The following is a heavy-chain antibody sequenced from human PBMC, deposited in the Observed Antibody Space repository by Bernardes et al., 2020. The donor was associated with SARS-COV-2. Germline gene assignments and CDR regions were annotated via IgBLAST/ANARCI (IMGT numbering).Heavy chain of an antibody. CDR3: TTDHRKSRDGYN. CDR2: IKSKTDGGTT. D-gene: IGHD5-12*01. Sequence: GGSLRLSCAASGFTFSNAWMSWVRQAPGKGLEWVGRIKSKTDGGTTDYAAPVKGRFTISRDDSKNTLYLQMNSLKTEDTAVYYCTTDHRKSRDGYNWGQGTLVTVSS. V-gene: IGHV3-15*01. J-gene: IGHJ4*02. CDR1: GFTFSNAW.